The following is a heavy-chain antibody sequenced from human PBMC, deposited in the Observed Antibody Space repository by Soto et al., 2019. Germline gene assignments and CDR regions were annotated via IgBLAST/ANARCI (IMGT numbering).Heavy chain of an antibody. D-gene: IGHD2-15*01. CDR3: AKQGPMGGNFNY. CDR1: GGSISSYY. Sequence: SETLSLTCTVSGGSISSYYWSWIRQPPGKGLEWIGYIYYSGSTNYNPSLKSRVTISVDTSKNQFSLKLSSVTAADPAENYIAKQGPMGGNFNYWGREPLFTFS. J-gene: IGHJ4*02. CDR2: IYYSGST. V-gene: IGHV4-59*08.